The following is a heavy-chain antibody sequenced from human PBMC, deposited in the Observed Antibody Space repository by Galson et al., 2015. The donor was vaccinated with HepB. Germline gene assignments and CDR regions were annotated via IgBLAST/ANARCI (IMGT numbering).Heavy chain of an antibody. Sequence: TLSLTCTVSGGSISSGDYYWSWIRQPPGKGLEWIGYIYYSGSTYYNPSLKSRVTISVDTSKNQFSLKLSSVTAADTAVYYCARDRTTVTTGFDYWGQGTLVTVSS. CDR2: IYYSGST. CDR3: ARDRTTVTTGFDY. V-gene: IGHV4-30-4*01. J-gene: IGHJ4*02. D-gene: IGHD4-17*01. CDR1: GGSISSGDYY.